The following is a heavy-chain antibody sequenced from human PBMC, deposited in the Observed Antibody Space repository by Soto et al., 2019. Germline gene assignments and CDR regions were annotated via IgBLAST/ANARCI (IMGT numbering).Heavy chain of an antibody. V-gene: IGHV1-46*03. J-gene: IGHJ6*03. CDR3: ARRTAAGTTVHYYYYMDV. D-gene: IGHD6-13*01. CDR1: GYTFTSYY. CDR2: INPSGGST. Sequence: ASVKVSCKASGYTFTSYYMHWVRQAPGQGLERMGIINPSGGSTSYAQKFQGRVTMTRDTSTSTVYMELSSLRSEDTAVYYCARRTAAGTTVHYYYYMDVWGKGTTVTVSS.